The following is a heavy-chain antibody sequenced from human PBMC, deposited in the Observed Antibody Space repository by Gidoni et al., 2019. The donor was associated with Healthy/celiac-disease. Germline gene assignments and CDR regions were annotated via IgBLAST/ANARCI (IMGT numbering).Heavy chain of an antibody. CDR2: ISGSGGST. D-gene: IGHD3-3*01. Sequence: EVQLVASGGGLVQPGGSLRLSCAVSGFTFSSYAMSWVRQAPGKGLEWVSAISGSGGSTYYADSVKGRFTISRDNSKNTLYLQMNSLRAEDTAVYYCAKSPYDFWSGYYNSPNWFDPWGQGTLVTVSS. J-gene: IGHJ5*02. CDR1: GFTFSSYA. V-gene: IGHV3-23*04. CDR3: AKSPYDFWSGYYNSPNWFDP.